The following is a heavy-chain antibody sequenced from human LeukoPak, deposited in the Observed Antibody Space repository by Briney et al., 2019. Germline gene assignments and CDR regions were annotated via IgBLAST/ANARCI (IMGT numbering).Heavy chain of an antibody. CDR2: ISAYNGNT. Sequence: GASVKVSCKASGYTFTGYYMHWVRQAPGQGLEWMGWISAYNGNTNYAQKLQGRVTMTTDTSTSTAYMELRSLRSDDTAVYYCARDGSNLADYGANFDYWGQGTLVTVSS. D-gene: IGHD4-17*01. V-gene: IGHV1-18*04. CDR1: GYTFTGYY. CDR3: ARDGSNLADYGANFDY. J-gene: IGHJ4*02.